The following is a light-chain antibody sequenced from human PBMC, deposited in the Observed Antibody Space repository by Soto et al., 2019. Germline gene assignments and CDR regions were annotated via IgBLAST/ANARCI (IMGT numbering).Light chain of an antibody. CDR2: GNS. V-gene: IGLV1-40*01. CDR3: HGYDRRLSGLYV. J-gene: IGLJ1*01. Sequence: QSVLTQPPSVSGAPGQRVTISCTGSSSNIGAGYDVHWYQHLPGTAPKLLIYGNSNRPSGVPDRFSGSKSGTSASLAITGLQAEDEADYYCHGYDRRLSGLYVFGTGTKVTDL. CDR1: SSNIGAGYD.